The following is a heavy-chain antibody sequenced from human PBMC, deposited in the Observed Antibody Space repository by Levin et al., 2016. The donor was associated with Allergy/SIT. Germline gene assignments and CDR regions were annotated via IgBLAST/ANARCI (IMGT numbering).Heavy chain of an antibody. Sequence: ASVKVSCKASGYTFTSYGISWVRQAPGQGLEWMGWISAYNGNTKYSQKFQGRVTITRDTSASTAYMELSSLRSEDTAVYYCARAPRPVFGDFGVVISRYGMDVWGQGTTVTVSS. D-gene: IGHD3-3*01. CDR3: ARAPRPVFGDFGVVISRYGMDV. CDR1: GYTFTSYG. J-gene: IGHJ6*02. CDR2: ISAYNGNT. V-gene: IGHV1-18*04.